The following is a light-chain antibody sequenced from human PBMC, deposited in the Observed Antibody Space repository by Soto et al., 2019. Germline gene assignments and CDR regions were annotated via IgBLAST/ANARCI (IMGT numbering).Light chain of an antibody. J-gene: IGKJ4*01. V-gene: IGKV1-39*01. Sequence: DIQMTQSPSSLSASVGDRVTITCRASQSIGTFLNWYQQKSGMAPKLLVYAASTLQSEVPLRFSGSGSGTDFPLPISNLQPEDSATYYCQQSQSSLVPFGGGPTWRSN. CDR3: QQSQSSLVP. CDR2: AAS. CDR1: QSIGTF.